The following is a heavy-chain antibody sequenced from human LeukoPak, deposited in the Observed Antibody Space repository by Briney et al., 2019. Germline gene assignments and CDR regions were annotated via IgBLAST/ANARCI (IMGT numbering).Heavy chain of an antibody. J-gene: IGHJ4*01. CDR3: ARAVSIGRGGIGCFDC. CDR1: GDTFTSYY. CDR2: INPSGGST. D-gene: IGHD3-10*01. Sequence: ASVKDSFLSSGDTFTSYYMQWVRQAPGQELEWMGIINPSGGSTSYAQKFQGRVTMTRDTSTSTVYMALSSLRSEDTAVYYCARAVSIGRGGIGCFDCWGQGTLVTVSS. V-gene: IGHV1-46*01.